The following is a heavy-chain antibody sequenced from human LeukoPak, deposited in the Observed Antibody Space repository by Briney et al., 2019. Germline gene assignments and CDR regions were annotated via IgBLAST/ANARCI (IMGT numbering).Heavy chain of an antibody. CDR2: IYPGDSDT. V-gene: IGHV5-51*01. CDR3: ARQGVYSSTDY. J-gene: IGHJ4*02. CDR1: GYSFTTYW. Sequence: GESLQISCQASGYSFTTYWIGWVRQMPGKGLEWMGIIYPGDSDTRYSPSFQGQVTISADKSISTAYLQWSSLKASDTAMYYCARQGVYSSTDYWGQGTLVTVSS. D-gene: IGHD6-6*01.